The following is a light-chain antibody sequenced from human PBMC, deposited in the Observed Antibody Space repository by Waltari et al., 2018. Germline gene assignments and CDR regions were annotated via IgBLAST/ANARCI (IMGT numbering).Light chain of an antibody. J-gene: IGKJ1*01. Sequence: EIVMTQSPAILSVSPGERATLSCRASQSVSNNLAWYQQKPGQAPRLLIYGASTRATGVPARFSGSGSGTEFTLTINSLQSEDFAVYYCQQCNDWPRTFGQGTKVEIK. CDR1: QSVSNN. CDR2: GAS. CDR3: QQCNDWPRT. V-gene: IGKV3D-15*01.